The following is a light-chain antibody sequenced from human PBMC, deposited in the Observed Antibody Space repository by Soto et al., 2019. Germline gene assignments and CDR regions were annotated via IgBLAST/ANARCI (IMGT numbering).Light chain of an antibody. J-gene: IGKJ3*01. CDR1: QDISNY. Sequence: DIQMTQSPSSLSASVGDRVTITCQASQDISNYLNWYQQKPGKAPKLLIYDASNLETGVPSRFSGSGSVTDFTFTISSLQPEDSAPYYCQQYDNLPRAFGTGTKVDIK. CDR2: DAS. V-gene: IGKV1-33*01. CDR3: QQYDNLPRA.